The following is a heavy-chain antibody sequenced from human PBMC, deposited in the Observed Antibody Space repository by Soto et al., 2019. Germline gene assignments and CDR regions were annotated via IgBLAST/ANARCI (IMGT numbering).Heavy chain of an antibody. J-gene: IGHJ5*02. CDR2: IIPIFGTA. D-gene: IGHD2-15*01. V-gene: IGHV1-69*06. CDR1: GGTFSSYA. CDR3: ARVVVAATVWFDP. Sequence: ASVKVSCKASGGTFSSYAISWVRQAPGQGLEWMGGIIPIFGTANYAQKFQGRVTITADKSTSTAYMELSSLRSEDTAVYYCARVVVAATVWFDPWGQGTLVTVSS.